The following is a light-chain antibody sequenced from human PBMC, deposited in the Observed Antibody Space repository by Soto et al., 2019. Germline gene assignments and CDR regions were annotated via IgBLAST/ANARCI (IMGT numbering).Light chain of an antibody. J-gene: IGKJ4*01. Sequence: DIVMTQSPDSLDVSLGEPATINCKSSESVLHTPTDKKYLGWYQQKPGQPPRXXXYWASTRESGVPDRFSGSGSGTDFTLTISSLKDEDVAIYYGQQYYTITLTFGGGTKVDNK. CDR2: WAS. CDR1: ESVLHTPTDKKY. CDR3: QQYYTITLT. V-gene: IGKV4-1*01.